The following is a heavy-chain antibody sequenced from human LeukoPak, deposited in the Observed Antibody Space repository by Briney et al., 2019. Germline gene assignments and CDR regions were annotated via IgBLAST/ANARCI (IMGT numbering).Heavy chain of an antibody. CDR2: IYSSGGT. D-gene: IGHD6-13*01. CDR1: GGSISSYY. CDR3: ARGVAAASERALDI. V-gene: IGHV4-4*07. J-gene: IGHJ3*02. Sequence: PSETLSLTCTVSGGSISSYYWSWIRQPAEKGLEWIGRIYSSGGTDYNPSLKSRVTMSVDTSKSQFSLKLTSVTAADTAVYYCARGVAAASERALDIWGQGTMVTVSS.